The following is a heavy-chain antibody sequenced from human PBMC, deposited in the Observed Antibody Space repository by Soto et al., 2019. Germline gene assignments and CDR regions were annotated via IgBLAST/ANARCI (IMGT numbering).Heavy chain of an antibody. CDR1: GGSFSGYY. J-gene: IGHJ6*02. CDR3: ARGREAGTRNYYYYDMDV. Sequence: SETLSLTCAVYGGSFSGYYWSWIRQPPGKGLEWIGEINHSGSTNYNPSLKSRVTISVDTSKNQFSLKLSSVTAADTAVYYCARGREAGTRNYYYYDMDVWGQGTTVTVSS. D-gene: IGHD6-13*01. V-gene: IGHV4-34*01. CDR2: INHSGST.